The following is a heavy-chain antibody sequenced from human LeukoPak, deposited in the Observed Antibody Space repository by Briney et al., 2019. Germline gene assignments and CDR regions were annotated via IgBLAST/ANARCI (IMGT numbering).Heavy chain of an antibody. J-gene: IGHJ4*02. CDR2: FDPEDGET. CDR1: GYTLTELS. Sequence: ASVKVSCKVSGYTLTELSMHWVRQAPGKGLEWMGGFDPEDGETIYAQKFQGRVTMTEDTSTDTAYMELSSLRSEDTAVYYCATHYDFWSGYYTGSDYWGQGTLVTVSS. CDR3: ATHYDFWSGYYTGSDY. D-gene: IGHD3-3*01. V-gene: IGHV1-24*01.